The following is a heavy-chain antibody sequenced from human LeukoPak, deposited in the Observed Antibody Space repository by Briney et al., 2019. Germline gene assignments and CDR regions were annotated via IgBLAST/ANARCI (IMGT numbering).Heavy chain of an antibody. D-gene: IGHD3-3*01. CDR1: GGSIRSSYYY. CDR3: ARMSGSRLPGY. V-gene: IGHV4-39*01. J-gene: IGHJ4*02. Sequence: SETLSLTCTVSGGSIRSSYYYWGWIRQPPGKGLEWIGSIYDSGSTYYNPSLKSRVTISVDTSKNQFSLKLNSVTAADTAVYYCARMSGSRLPGYWGQGALVTVSS. CDR2: IYDSGST.